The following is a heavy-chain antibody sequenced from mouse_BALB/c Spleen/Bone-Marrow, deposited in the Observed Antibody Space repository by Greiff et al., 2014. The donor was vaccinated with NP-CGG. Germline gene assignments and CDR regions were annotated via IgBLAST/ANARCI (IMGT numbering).Heavy chain of an antibody. J-gene: IGHJ3*01. D-gene: IGHD2-1*01. CDR2: IHYSGST. Sequence: EVQLQQSGPDLVKPSQSLSLTCTVTGYSITSGYSWHWIRQFPGNKLEWMGYIHYSGSTNYNPSLESRISITRDTSKDQFFLQLNSVTTEDTATYYCARREGNHAAWFAYWGQGTLVTVSA. CDR1: GYSITSGYS. V-gene: IGHV3-1*02. CDR3: ARREGNHAAWFAY.